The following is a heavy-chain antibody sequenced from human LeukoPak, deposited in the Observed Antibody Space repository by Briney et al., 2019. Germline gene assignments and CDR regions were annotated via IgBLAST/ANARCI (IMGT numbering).Heavy chain of an antibody. J-gene: IGHJ1*01. CDR1: GFTFSHYG. CDR2: IWSDGSDK. D-gene: IGHD4-11*01. V-gene: IGHV3-33*06. CDR3: AKDAQRGFDYSNSLQN. Sequence: GGSLRLSCAASGFTFSHYGMHWVRQTPGAGLEWVAVIWSDGSDKYYAKSVKGRFTISRDNSKNSLFLQMNSLRAEDTAVHYCAKDAQRGFDYSNSLQNWGQGILVTVSS.